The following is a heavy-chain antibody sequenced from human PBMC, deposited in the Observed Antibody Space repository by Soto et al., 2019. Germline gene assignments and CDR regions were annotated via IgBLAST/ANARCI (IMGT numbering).Heavy chain of an antibody. CDR3: GRFGFLAHFNGGYGLVLYGSDY. V-gene: IGHV3-33*01. Sequence: GGSLRLSCAASGFTFSSYGMHWVRQAPGKGLEWVAVIWYDGSNEYYADSVKGRFTISRDNSKNTLYLQMNSLRAEDTAVYYCGRFGFLAHFNGGYGLVLYGSDYGGRGTLFTFPS. J-gene: IGHJ4*02. D-gene: IGHD5-18*01. CDR2: IWYDGSNE. CDR1: GFTFSSYG.